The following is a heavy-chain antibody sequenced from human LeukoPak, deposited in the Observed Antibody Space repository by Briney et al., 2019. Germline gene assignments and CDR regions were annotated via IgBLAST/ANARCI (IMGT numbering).Heavy chain of an antibody. J-gene: IGHJ4*02. CDR3: TRYSLGGDYDFGY. Sequence: GASVKVSCKTSGYTFTDYYIHWVRQAPGQGLEWMGWINPNSGATDYAQKFQGRVTMTRDTSISTAYMELSSLRSDDSALFYCTRYSLGGDYDFGYWGQGTLVIVSA. D-gene: IGHD4-17*01. V-gene: IGHV1-2*02. CDR1: GYTFTDYY. CDR2: INPNSGAT.